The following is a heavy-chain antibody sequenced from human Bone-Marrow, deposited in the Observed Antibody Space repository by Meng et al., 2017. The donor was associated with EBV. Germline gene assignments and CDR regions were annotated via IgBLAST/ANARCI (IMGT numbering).Heavy chain of an antibody. CDR1: GFTFSDFY. CDR3: ARDEMSTPHFVY. V-gene: IGHV3-11*01. J-gene: IGHJ4*02. CDR2: ISSSGSI. Sequence: QVQVVGSGGGLVKPGGSLRLSCAASGFTFSDFYMSWIRQAPGKGLDWISYISSSGSIYYADSVKGRFTISRDNAKNSLYLQMNSLRAEDTAVYYCARDEMSTPHFVYWGQGTLVTVSS. D-gene: IGHD5/OR15-5a*01.